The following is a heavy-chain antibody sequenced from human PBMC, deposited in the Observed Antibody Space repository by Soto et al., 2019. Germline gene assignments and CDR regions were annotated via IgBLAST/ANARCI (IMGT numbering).Heavy chain of an antibody. V-gene: IGHV1-69*06. CDR2: IIPIFGTA. J-gene: IGHJ6*02. Sequence: SVKVSCKASGGTFSSYAISWVRQAPGQGLEWMGGIIPIFGTANYAQKFQGRVTITADKSTSTAYMELSSLRSEGTAVYYCGRSIWVVRAAIEGPWYYYYYGIDVWGQ. D-gene: IGHD2-2*02. CDR3: GRSIWVVRAAIEGPWYYYYYGIDV. CDR1: GGTFSSYA.